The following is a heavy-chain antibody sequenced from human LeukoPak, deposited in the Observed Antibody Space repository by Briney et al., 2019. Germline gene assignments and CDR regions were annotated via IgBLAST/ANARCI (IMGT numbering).Heavy chain of an antibody. CDR2: ISSSGSTI. CDR3: ARVEMATSTPYFDY. D-gene: IGHD5-24*01. Sequence: GGSLRLSCAASGFTFSSYEMNWVRQAPGKGLEWVSYISSSGSTIYYADSVKGRFTISRDNAKNSLHLQMNSLRAEDTAVYYCARVEMATSTPYFDYWGQGTLVTVSS. V-gene: IGHV3-48*03. J-gene: IGHJ4*02. CDR1: GFTFSSYE.